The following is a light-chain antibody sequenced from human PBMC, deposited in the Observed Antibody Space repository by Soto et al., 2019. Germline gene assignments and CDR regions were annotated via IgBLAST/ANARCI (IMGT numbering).Light chain of an antibody. CDR1: QSISSY. CDR3: QQGHGTRT. Sequence: DVQMTQSPSSLSASVGDRVTITCRASQSISSYLNWHQQKAGKAPKLLIHAASNLERGVPSSFSGSGSGTDIPPTISMPPPEPAATYYSQQGHGTRTFGQGTKVEIK. J-gene: IGKJ1*01. CDR2: AAS. V-gene: IGKV1-39*01.